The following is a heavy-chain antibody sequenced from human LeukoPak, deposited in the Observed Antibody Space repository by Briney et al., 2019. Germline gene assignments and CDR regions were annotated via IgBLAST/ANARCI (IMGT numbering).Heavy chain of an antibody. V-gene: IGHV1-46*01. Sequence: GASVKVSCKASGYTFTSYSMYWVRQAPGQGLEWMGIINPSGGSTDYAQKFQGRVTMTRDTSTSTVYMELSRLRSEDTAVYYCAGDQGLGYKLFRIDYWGQGTLVTVSS. CDR2: INPSGGST. CDR3: AGDQGLGYKLFRIDY. CDR1: GYTFTSYS. D-gene: IGHD3-16*01. J-gene: IGHJ4*02.